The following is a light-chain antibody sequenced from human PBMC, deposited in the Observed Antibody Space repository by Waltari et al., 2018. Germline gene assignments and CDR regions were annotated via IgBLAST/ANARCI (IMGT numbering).Light chain of an antibody. V-gene: IGKV1-5*03. CDR2: RSS. CDR3: QQSYSTPPMYT. J-gene: IGKJ2*01. CDR1: QTTNRW. Sequence: DIQMTQSPSTVSASVGDRVTITCRASQTTNRWLAWYQQKPGKAPKLLIYRSSILESGVPSRFSGSGSGTEFTLTISSLQPDDFATYYCQQSYSTPPMYTFGQGTNLEIK.